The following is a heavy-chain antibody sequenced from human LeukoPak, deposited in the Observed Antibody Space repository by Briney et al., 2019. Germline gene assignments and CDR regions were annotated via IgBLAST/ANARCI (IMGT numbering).Heavy chain of an antibody. Sequence: SETLSLTCTVSGGSISSYYWSWIRQPPGKGLEGIGYIYYSGSTNYNPSLKSRVTISVDTSKNQCSLKLSSVTAADTAVYYCARVRSSGGGYYFDYWGQGTLVTVSS. CDR2: IYYSGST. CDR3: ARVRSSGGGYYFDY. V-gene: IGHV4-59*01. J-gene: IGHJ4*02. D-gene: IGHD2-15*01. CDR1: GGSISSYY.